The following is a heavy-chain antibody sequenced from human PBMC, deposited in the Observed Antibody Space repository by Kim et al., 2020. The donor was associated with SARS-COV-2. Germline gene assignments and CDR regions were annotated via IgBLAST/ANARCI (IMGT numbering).Heavy chain of an antibody. D-gene: IGHD2-21*01. V-gene: IGHV3-23*01. CDR2: IDGSDGTT. Sequence: GGSLRLSCTTSGFTFTGHAMSWVRQAPGKGLEWVSSIDGSDGTTYYVDSVKGRFSISRDDSKNTLYLQMSALRADDTAAYYFLTGGWGLIWDYWGQGTL. J-gene: IGHJ4*02. CDR1: GFTFTGHA. CDR3: LTGGWGLIWDY.